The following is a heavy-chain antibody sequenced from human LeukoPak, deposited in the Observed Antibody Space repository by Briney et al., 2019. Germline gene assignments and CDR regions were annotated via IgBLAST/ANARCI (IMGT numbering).Heavy chain of an antibody. V-gene: IGHV1-2*02. J-gene: IGHJ4*02. Sequence: ASVKVPCKASGGIFSRFAINWVRQAPGQGLEWMGWINPNSGGTNYAQKFQGRVTMTRDTSISTAYMELSRLRSDDTAVYYCARVSFSSGWYLTPFDYWGQGTLVTVSS. D-gene: IGHD6-19*01. CDR3: ARVSFSSGWYLTPFDY. CDR1: GGIFSRFA. CDR2: INPNSGGT.